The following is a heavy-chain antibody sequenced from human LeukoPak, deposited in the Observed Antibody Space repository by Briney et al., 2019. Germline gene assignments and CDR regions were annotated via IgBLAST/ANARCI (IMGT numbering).Heavy chain of an antibody. J-gene: IGHJ6*04. CDR3: AELGITMIGGV. Sequence: GGSLRLSCAASGFTFRSYGIHWVRQAPGKGLEWVAVMPYDGTNEYYADSLKGRFTISRDNSKNSLYLQMNSLRLEDTAVYYCAELGITMIGGVWGKGTTVTISS. CDR1: GFTFRSYG. D-gene: IGHD3-10*02. CDR2: MPYDGTNE. V-gene: IGHV3-30*18.